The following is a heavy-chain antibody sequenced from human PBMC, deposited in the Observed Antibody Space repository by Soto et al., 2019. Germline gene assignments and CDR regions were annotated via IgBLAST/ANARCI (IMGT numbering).Heavy chain of an antibody. CDR3: AISHSFDGSIYHYYFEF. J-gene: IGHJ4*02. Sequence: SETLSLTCTVSGGSIGSFYWSWIRQPPGGTLEWNGYIYASGTTSYSPSLESRVTMSVDRPNNEFSLDLTSVTAADTALYYCAISHSFDGSIYHYYFEFAGQGTMVTVS. CDR1: GGSIGSFY. D-gene: IGHD2-15*01. V-gene: IGHV4-59*03. CDR2: IYASGTT.